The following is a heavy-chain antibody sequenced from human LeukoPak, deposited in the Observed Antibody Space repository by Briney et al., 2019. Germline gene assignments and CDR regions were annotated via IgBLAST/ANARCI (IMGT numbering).Heavy chain of an antibody. V-gene: IGHV1-18*01. CDR1: GYTFTSYG. J-gene: IGHJ6*03. D-gene: IGHD3-10*01. CDR3: ARGLRGGRPPYYYYYMDV. CDR2: ISAYNGNT. Sequence: ASVKVSCKASGYTFTSYGISWVRQAPGQGLEWMGWISAYNGNTNYAQKLQGRVTMTTDTSTSTAYMELSSLRSEDTAVYYCARGLRGGRPPYYYYYMDVWGKGTTVTVSS.